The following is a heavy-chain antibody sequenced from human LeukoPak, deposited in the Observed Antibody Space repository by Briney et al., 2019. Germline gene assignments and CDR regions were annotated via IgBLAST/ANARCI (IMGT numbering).Heavy chain of an antibody. CDR1: GHPISSAYY. D-gene: IGHD1-26*01. CDR3: ARDLRGSYRPYFDY. CDR2: IYHSGNT. J-gene: IGHJ4*02. V-gene: IGHV4-38-2*02. Sequence: PSETLSLTCSVSGHPISSAYYWGWIRQPPGKGLEWIGSIYHSGNTYYNPSLKSRVTISVDTSKNQFSLRLSSVTAADSAVYYCARDLRGSYRPYFDYWGQGVLVTVSS.